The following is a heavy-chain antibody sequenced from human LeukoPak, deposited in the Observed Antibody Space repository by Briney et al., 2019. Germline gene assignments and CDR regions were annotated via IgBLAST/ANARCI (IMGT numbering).Heavy chain of an antibody. D-gene: IGHD5-24*01. CDR2: ISGSGGGGT. Sequence: PGGSLRLSCAVSGFTFSNYAMSWVRQAPGKGLEWVSGISGSGGGGTYYADSVKGRFTISRDNSKNTLYLQMNSLRAEDTAVYYCANGRDGYNFYSPPGAYWGQGTLVTVSS. CDR1: GFTFSNYA. CDR3: ANGRDGYNFYSPPGAY. V-gene: IGHV3-23*01. J-gene: IGHJ4*02.